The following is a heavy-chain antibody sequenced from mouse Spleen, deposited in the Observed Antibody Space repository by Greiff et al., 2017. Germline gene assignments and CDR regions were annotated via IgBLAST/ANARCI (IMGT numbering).Heavy chain of an antibody. CDR3: ARDSYYSYGWFAY. CDR1: GYSITSGYY. CDR2: ISYDGSN. J-gene: IGHJ3*01. D-gene: IGHD2-12*01. Sequence: QSGPGLVKPSQSLSLTCSVTGYSITSGYYWNWIRQFPGNKLEWMGYISYDGSNNYNPSLKNRISITRDTSKNQFFLKLNSVTTEDTATYYCARDSYYSYGWFAYWGQGTLVTVSA. V-gene: IGHV3-6*01.